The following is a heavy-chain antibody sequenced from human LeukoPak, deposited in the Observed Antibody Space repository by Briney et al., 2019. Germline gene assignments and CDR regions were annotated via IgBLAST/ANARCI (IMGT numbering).Heavy chain of an antibody. V-gene: IGHV3-21*01. J-gene: IGHJ3*02. CDR1: GFTFSSYS. D-gene: IGHD2-2*01. CDR2: ISSSSSYI. CDR3: ASGYCSSTSCYHDAFDI. Sequence: PGGSLRLSCAASGFTFSSYSMNWVRQAPGKGLEWVSSISSSSSYIYYADSVKGRFTISRDNAKNSLYLQMNSLRAEDTAVYYCASGYCSSTSCYHDAFDIWGQGTMVTVSS.